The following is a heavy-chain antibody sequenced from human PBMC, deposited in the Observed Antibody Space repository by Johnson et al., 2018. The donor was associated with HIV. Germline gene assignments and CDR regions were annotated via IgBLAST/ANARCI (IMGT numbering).Heavy chain of an antibody. CDR2: ISYDGSNK. V-gene: IGHV3-30*12. Sequence: SSYGMDWVRQAPGKGLEWVAVISYDGSNKYYADSVKGRFTISRDNSKNTLYLQMNSLRAEDTAVYYCARMSVPILRPRPSDYGDVPRAFDIWGQGTMVTVSS. J-gene: IGHJ3*02. D-gene: IGHD4-17*01. CDR3: ARMSVPILRPRPSDYGDVPRAFDI. CDR1: SSYG.